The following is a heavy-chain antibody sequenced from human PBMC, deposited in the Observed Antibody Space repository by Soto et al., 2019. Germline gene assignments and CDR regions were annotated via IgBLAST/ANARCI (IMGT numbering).Heavy chain of an antibody. V-gene: IGHV3-23*01. D-gene: IGHD5-12*01. J-gene: IGHJ4*02. CDR3: AKDSYEYFDY. CDR2: LSGSGTST. Sequence: GGSLRLSCAASGFSFVNYAMNWVRQAPGKGLEWVSGLSGSGTSTYYADSVKGRFTISRDNSRDTLFLQMNSLRAEDTAVYYCAKDSYEYFDYWGQGTLVTVSS. CDR1: GFSFVNYA.